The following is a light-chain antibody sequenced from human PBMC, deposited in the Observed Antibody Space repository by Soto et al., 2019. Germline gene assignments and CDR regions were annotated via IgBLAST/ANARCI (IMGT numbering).Light chain of an antibody. CDR2: GAS. V-gene: IGKV3-15*01. CDR3: QQYYSYPQT. Sequence: EIVMTQSPATLSVSPGERATLSCRASQSVNINLAWYQQKPGQAPRLLIYGASSRATGIPARFSGSGSGTDFTLTISCLQSEDFATYYCQQYYSYPQTFGQGTKVDIK. J-gene: IGKJ1*01. CDR1: QSVNIN.